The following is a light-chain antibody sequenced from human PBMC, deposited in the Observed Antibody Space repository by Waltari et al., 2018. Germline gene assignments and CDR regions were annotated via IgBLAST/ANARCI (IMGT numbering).Light chain of an antibody. Sequence: EIVMTQSPLSLPATPGEPASIPCRSSQSRLSRDGKNYVEWDLQRPGKSPQLLISLGSNRASGIPDRFSGSGSGTDFTLEIGRVEAEDVGIYYCTQALQTPKTFGQGTKVEIK. V-gene: IGKV2-28*01. CDR1: QSRLSRDGKNY. CDR2: LGS. J-gene: IGKJ1*01. CDR3: TQALQTPKT.